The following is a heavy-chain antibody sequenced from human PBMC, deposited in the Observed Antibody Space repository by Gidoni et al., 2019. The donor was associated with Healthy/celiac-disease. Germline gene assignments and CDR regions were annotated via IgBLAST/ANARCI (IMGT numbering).Heavy chain of an antibody. CDR3: AREEYSGSYWGAVDY. V-gene: IGHV3-33*01. J-gene: IGHJ4*02. D-gene: IGHD1-26*01. CDR2: IWYDGSNK. Sequence: QVQLVESGGGVVQPGRSLRLSCAASGFTFSSYGMHWVRQAPGKGLEWVAVIWYDGSNKYYADSVKGRFTISRDNSKNTLYLQMNSLRAEDTAVYYCAREEYSGSYWGAVDYWGQGTLVTVSS. CDR1: GFTFSSYG.